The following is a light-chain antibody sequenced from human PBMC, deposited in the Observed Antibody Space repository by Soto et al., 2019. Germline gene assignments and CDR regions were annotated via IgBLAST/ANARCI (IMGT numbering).Light chain of an antibody. V-gene: IGKV1-9*01. J-gene: IGKJ3*01. CDR1: QGISSY. CDR3: QQLNSYL. CDR2: AAS. Sequence: DIQLTQSTSFLSASVGDRVTITCRASQGISSYLAWYQQKPGKAPKLLIYAASTLQSGVPSRFSGSGSGTEFTLTINSLQPEDFATYYCQQLNSYLFGPGTKVDIK.